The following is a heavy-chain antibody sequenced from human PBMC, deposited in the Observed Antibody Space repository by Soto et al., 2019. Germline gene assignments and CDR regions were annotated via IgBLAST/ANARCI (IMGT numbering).Heavy chain of an antibody. CDR3: ARERGVLSEAFDI. V-gene: IGHV6-1*01. CDR2: TYYRSKWYH. J-gene: IGHJ3*02. D-gene: IGHD3-16*02. CDR1: GDSVSSNSAA. Sequence: SQTLSLTCXISGDSVSSNSAAWNWIRQSPSRGLEWLGRTYYRSKWYHDYAPSVKSRITINPDTSKNHFSLQLNSMTPEDTAVYYCARERGVLSEAFDIWGRGTMVTVSS.